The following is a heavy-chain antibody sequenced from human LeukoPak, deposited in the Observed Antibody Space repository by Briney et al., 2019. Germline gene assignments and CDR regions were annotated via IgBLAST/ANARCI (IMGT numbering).Heavy chain of an antibody. CDR2: ISGSGGST. CDR1: GFTFSSYA. V-gene: IGHV3-23*01. D-gene: IGHD6-6*01. J-gene: IGHJ4*02. Sequence: GGSLRLSCAASGFTFSSYAMSWVRQAPGKGLEWVSAISGSGGSTYYADSVKGRFIISRDNSKNTLYLQMNSLRAEDTAVYYCAKMPWYSSSSGYFDYWGQGTLVTVSS. CDR3: AKMPWYSSSSGYFDY.